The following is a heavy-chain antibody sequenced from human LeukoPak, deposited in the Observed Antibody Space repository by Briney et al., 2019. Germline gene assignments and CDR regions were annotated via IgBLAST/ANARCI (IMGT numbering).Heavy chain of an antibody. CDR3: ARAIPNNYDYVWGSYRYILDP. CDR1: GYTFTSYA. D-gene: IGHD3-16*02. J-gene: IGHJ5*02. Sequence: ASVKVSCKASGYTFTSYAMHWVRQAPGQRLEWMGWINAGNGNTKYSQEFQGRVTITRDTSASTAYMELSSLRPEDMAVYYCARAIPNNYDYVWGSYRYILDPWGQGTLVTVSS. CDR2: INAGNGNT. V-gene: IGHV1-3*03.